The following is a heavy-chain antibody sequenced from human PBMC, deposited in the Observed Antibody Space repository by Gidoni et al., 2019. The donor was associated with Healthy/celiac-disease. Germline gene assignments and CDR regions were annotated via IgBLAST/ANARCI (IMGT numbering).Heavy chain of an antibody. CDR1: RVSFSSYA. CDR2: VIPIFGTA. V-gene: IGHV1-69*01. Sequence: QLQLVQSGAEVQKPGSSVKVSCKASRVSFSSYASRWVRQAPGQGLGWMGGVIPIFGTANYTQKFQGRVTITADESTSTAYMELSSLRAEDTAVYYCARERGDDYPDWFDPWGQGTLVTVSS. CDR3: ARERGDDYPDWFDP. D-gene: IGHD4-17*01. J-gene: IGHJ5*02.